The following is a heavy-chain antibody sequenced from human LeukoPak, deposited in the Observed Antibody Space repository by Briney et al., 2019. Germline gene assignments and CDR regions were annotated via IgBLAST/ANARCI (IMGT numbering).Heavy chain of an antibody. D-gene: IGHD5-18*01. Sequence: GASVKVSCKASGYTFTSYGITWVRQAHGQGLEWMGWISAYNRNTDHAQNLQGRVTMTTDASTSTAYMELRSLRSDDTAVFYCARGGFSRIQLWPLDYWGQGTLVTASS. CDR2: ISAYNRNT. CDR3: ARGGFSRIQLWPLDY. V-gene: IGHV1-18*01. J-gene: IGHJ4*02. CDR1: GYTFTSYG.